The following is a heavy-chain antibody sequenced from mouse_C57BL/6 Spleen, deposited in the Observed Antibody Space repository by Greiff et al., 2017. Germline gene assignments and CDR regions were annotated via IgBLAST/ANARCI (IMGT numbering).Heavy chain of an antibody. CDR2: IWRGGST. V-gene: IGHV2-5*01. D-gene: IGHD1-1*02. CDR1: GFSLTSYG. Sequence: QVQLQQSGPGLVQPSQSLSITCTVSGFSLTSYGVHWVRQSPGKGLEWLGVIWRGGSTDYNAAFMYRLGITKDNSKSHVFFKMNRRQAVDTAIYYCAKKCGGMGYWGQGTAGTVSS. CDR3: AKKCGGMGY. J-gene: IGHJ4*01.